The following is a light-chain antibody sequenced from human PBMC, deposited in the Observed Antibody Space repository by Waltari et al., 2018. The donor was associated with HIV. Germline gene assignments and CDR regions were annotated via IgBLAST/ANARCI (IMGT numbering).Light chain of an antibody. Sequence: QSALTQPASVSGSPGQSLTISCTGTSSDVGGYNYVSWYQQHPGKAPKLMIYEVSNRPSGVSNRFPGSKSGNTASLTISGLQAEDEADYYCSSYTSSSTPVVFGGGTKLTVL. J-gene: IGLJ2*01. CDR2: EVS. CDR1: SSDVGGYNY. CDR3: SSYTSSSTPVV. V-gene: IGLV2-14*01.